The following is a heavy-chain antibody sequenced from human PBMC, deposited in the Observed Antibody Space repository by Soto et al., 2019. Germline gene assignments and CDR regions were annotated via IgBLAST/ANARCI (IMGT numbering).Heavy chain of an antibody. J-gene: IGHJ4*02. CDR1: GFTFSNYA. V-gene: IGHV3-48*01. Sequence: EVQLVESGGGLVQPGGSLRLSCAGSGFTFSNYAMNWVRQAPGKGLEWVSYISHKSSATYHADSVKGRFTISRDNAQNSLYLQMNSLTAEDTAIYYCARDHYLTTTVTIMDYWGRGTLVTVSS. D-gene: IGHD4-17*01. CDR2: ISHKSSAT. CDR3: ARDHYLTTTVTIMDY.